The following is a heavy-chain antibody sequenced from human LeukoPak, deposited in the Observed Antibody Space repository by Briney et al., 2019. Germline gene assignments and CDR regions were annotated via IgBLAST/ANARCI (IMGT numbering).Heavy chain of an antibody. D-gene: IGHD1/OR15-1a*01. CDR2: IGGGITNT. J-gene: IGHJ4*02. CDR1: GLTLRNFA. V-gene: IGHV3-23*01. CDR3: ATRGVGTTYY. Sequence: GGSLRLSCAAPGLTLRNFAMSWVRQAPGKGLERVSAIGGGITNTFYAASVEGRFTLSRDNSKNTLFLQMNSLRAEDTAVYFCATRGVGTTYYWGQGTLVTVSS.